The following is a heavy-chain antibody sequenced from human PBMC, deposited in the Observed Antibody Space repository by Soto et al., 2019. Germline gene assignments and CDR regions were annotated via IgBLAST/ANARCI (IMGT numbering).Heavy chain of an antibody. CDR1: GYTFTSYD. D-gene: IGHD3-9*01. J-gene: IGHJ4*02. CDR3: ARGHILRYFDWSTGDY. Sequence: GSVKVCCKASGYTFTSYDINLGRQATGQGLEWMGWINPNSGNTGYAQKFQGRVTMTRNTSISTAYMELSSLRSEDTAVYYCARGHILRYFDWSTGDYWGQGTMVTVSS. V-gene: IGHV1-8*01. CDR2: INPNSGNT.